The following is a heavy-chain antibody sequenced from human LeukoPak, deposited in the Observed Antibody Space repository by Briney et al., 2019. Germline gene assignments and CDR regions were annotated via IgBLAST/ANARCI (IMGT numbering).Heavy chain of an antibody. CDR3: ARDLSSWYVIDY. D-gene: IGHD6-13*01. V-gene: IGHV1-2*06. CDR2: INPNSGGT. J-gene: IGHJ4*02. Sequence: ASVKVSCKASGYTFTCYYMHWVRQAPGQGLEWMGRINPNSGGTNYAQKFQGRVTMTRDTSISTAYMELSRLRSDDTAVYYCARDLSSWYVIDYWGQGTLVTVSS. CDR1: GYTFTCYY.